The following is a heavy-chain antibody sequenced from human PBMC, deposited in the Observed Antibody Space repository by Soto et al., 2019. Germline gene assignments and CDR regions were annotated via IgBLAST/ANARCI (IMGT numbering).Heavy chain of an antibody. Sequence: QLVQSGAEVKKPGASVKVSCKASGYTFNDYAITWVRQAPGQGLEWVGWISASIGHTNYAQSFQVRVTMTTDRSTTTAYMELRSLRSDDTAVYYCARGSYCSGGTCTNWFDAWGQGTLVTVSS. CDR2: ISASIGHT. D-gene: IGHD2-15*01. V-gene: IGHV1-18*01. CDR3: ARGSYCSGGTCTNWFDA. J-gene: IGHJ5*02. CDR1: GYTFNDYA.